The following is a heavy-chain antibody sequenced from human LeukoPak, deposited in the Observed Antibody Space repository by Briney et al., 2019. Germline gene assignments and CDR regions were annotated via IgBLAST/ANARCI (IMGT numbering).Heavy chain of an antibody. CDR3: ARDHYYYGSGGFDC. J-gene: IGHJ4*02. D-gene: IGHD3-10*01. CDR2: INAGNGNT. CDR1: GYTFTSYA. V-gene: IGHV1-3*01. Sequence: GASVKVSCKASGYTFTSYAMHWVRQASGQRLEWMGWINAGNGNTKYSQKFQGRVTITRDTSASTAYMELSSLRSGDTAVYYCARDHYYYGSGGFDCWGQGTLVTVSS.